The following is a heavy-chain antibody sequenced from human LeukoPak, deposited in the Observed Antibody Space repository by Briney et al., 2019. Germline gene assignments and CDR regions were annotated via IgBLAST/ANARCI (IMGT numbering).Heavy chain of an antibody. Sequence: PSETLSLTCTVSGGSISSYYWSWIRQPPGKGLEWIGYIYYSGSTNYNPSLKSRVTISVDTSKNQLSLKLSSVTAADTAVYYCARDRGRLYGMDVWGQGTTVTVSS. CDR1: GGSISSYY. CDR3: ARDRGRLYGMDV. V-gene: IGHV4-59*01. J-gene: IGHJ6*02. D-gene: IGHD3-10*01. CDR2: IYYSGST.